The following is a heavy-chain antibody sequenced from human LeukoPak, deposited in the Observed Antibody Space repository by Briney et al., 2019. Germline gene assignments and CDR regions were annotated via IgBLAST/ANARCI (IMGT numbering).Heavy chain of an antibody. D-gene: IGHD5-18*01. J-gene: IGHJ4*02. Sequence: TSETLSLTCAVYGVSFSGYYWSWIRQPPGKGLEWIGEINHSGSTNYNPSLKSRVTISVDTSKNQFSLKLSSVTAADTAVYHCAREAMYSYGNNFDYWGQGTLVTVSS. CDR1: GVSFSGYY. V-gene: IGHV4-34*01. CDR2: INHSGST. CDR3: AREAMYSYGNNFDY.